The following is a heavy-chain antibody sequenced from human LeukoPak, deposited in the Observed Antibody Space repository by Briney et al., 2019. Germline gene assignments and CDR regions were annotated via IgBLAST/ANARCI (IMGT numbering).Heavy chain of an antibody. Sequence: PGGSLRLSCAASGFTFSSYEMNWVRQAPGKGLEWVSYISSSGSTIYYADSVKGRFIISRDNAQNSLYLHMSSLRAEDTAVYHCARDPVYDSDYKHALDVWGQGTVVSVSS. CDR3: ARDPVYDSDYKHALDV. CDR1: GFTFSSYE. D-gene: IGHD3-22*01. CDR2: ISSSGSTI. V-gene: IGHV3-48*03. J-gene: IGHJ3*01.